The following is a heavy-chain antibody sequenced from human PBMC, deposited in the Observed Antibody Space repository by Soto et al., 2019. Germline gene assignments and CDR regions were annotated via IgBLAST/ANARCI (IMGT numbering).Heavy chain of an antibody. V-gene: IGHV1-18*01. CDR2: ISAYNGNT. Sequence: ASVKVSCKASGYTFTSYGISWVRQAPGQGLEWMGWISAYNGNTNYAQKLQGRVTMTTDTSTSTAYMELRSLRSDDTAVYYCARDAYYDILTGYLPVFDYWGQGTLVTVSS. J-gene: IGHJ4*02. CDR1: GYTFTSYG. D-gene: IGHD3-9*01. CDR3: ARDAYYDILTGYLPVFDY.